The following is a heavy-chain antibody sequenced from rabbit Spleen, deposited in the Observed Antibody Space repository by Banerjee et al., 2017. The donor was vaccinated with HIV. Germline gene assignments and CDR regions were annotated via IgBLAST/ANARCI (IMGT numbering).Heavy chain of an antibody. CDR2: IDPLFGTT. CDR1: GFDFSSYG. Sequence: QEQLKETGGGLVQPGGSLTLSCKASGFDFSSYGVSWVRQAPGKGLEWAGYIDPLFGTTNYANWVKGRFTISSHNAQNTLYLQLNSLTAADTATYFCARDRGSSSGYYSLWGQGTLVTVS. J-gene: IGHJ3*01. D-gene: IGHD1-1*01. V-gene: IGHV1S47*01. CDR3: ARDRGSSSGYYSL.